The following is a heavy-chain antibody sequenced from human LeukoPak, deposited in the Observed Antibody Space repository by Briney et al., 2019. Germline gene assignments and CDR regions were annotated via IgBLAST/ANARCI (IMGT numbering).Heavy chain of an antibody. CDR1: GGSISSSSW. CDR3: AREGASQDVRGFDY. Sequence: SETLSLTCAVSGGSISSSSWWSWVRQPPGKGPEWIGEIHHSGSTNLNPSLKSRVTMSVDNAKNQFSLKVTSVTAADTAVYYCAREGASQDVRGFDYWGQGTQVTVSS. D-gene: IGHD3-10*02. V-gene: IGHV4-4*02. J-gene: IGHJ4*02. CDR2: IHHSGST.